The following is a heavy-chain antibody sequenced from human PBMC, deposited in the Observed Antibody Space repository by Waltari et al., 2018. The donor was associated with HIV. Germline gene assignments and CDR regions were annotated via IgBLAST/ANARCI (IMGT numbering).Heavy chain of an antibody. CDR2: IYYSWST. D-gene: IGHD3-22*01. J-gene: IGHJ4*02. Sequence: QVQLQESGPGLVKPSETLSLTCTVSGGSISSYYWRWIRQPPGKGLEWIGYIYYSWSTNYHPSLEGRVTRSLDTSKNQCSLKLTSVTAADTAVYYCARSYYDSSGYHLFDYWGQGTLVTVSS. CDR1: GGSISSYY. CDR3: ARSYYDSSGYHLFDY. V-gene: IGHV4-59*01.